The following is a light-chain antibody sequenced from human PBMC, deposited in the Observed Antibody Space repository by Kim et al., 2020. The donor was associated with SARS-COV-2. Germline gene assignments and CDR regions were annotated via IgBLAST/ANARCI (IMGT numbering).Light chain of an antibody. V-gene: IGLV1-40*01. CDR3: QSYASSRTLLV. J-gene: IGLJ3*02. Sequence: QSVTISCTGSSSDVGGYYYVPWYQQLPGTAPKLLIYDDSNRPSGVPDRFSGSKSGTTASLTISGLQAEDEADYYCQSYASSRTLLVFGGGTQLTVL. CDR2: DDS. CDR1: SSDVGGYYY.